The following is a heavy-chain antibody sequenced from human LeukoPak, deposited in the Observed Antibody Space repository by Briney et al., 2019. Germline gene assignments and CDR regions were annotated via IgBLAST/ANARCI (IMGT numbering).Heavy chain of an antibody. Sequence: PGGSLRLSCAASGFTFSSYSVSWVRQAPGKGLEWVSGMSALGTGTYYADSVEGRFTISRDNSKNTLFLQMNSLRAEDTAVYYCAKGLPGDYVGYNWFDPWGQGTLVTVSS. CDR2: MSALGTGT. D-gene: IGHD4-17*01. V-gene: IGHV3-23*01. J-gene: IGHJ5*02. CDR3: AKGLPGDYVGYNWFDP. CDR1: GFTFSSYS.